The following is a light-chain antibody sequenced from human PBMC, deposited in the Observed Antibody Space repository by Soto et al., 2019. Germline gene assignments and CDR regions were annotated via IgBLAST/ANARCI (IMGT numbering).Light chain of an antibody. J-gene: IGKJ2*01. Sequence: DIVMTQSPDSLAVSLGERATINCKSSQSLLYSSNNKNYLAWYQQKPGQPPKLLINWSSTRESGVPDRFSGSGSGTDFTLTIRSLQAEDGAVYYCQQYYSTPPAFGQGTKLDIK. V-gene: IGKV4-1*01. CDR2: WSS. CDR1: QSLLYSSNNKNY. CDR3: QQYYSTPPA.